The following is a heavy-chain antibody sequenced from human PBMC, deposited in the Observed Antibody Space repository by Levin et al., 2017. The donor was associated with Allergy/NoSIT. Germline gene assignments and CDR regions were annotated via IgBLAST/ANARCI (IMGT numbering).Heavy chain of an antibody. Sequence: SETLSLTCSVSGDSISRGFYYWSWIRQPAGEGLEWIGRIYVTGITTYSPSLQSRVTISLDRSKDQVSLKIDYVTAADTSGYYCARDLEGFSGYNPYCYMDVWGKGTTVTVSS. CDR3: ARDLEGFSGYNPYCYMDV. V-gene: IGHV4-61*02. D-gene: IGHD5-12*01. CDR1: GDSISRGFYY. CDR2: IYVTGIT. J-gene: IGHJ6*03.